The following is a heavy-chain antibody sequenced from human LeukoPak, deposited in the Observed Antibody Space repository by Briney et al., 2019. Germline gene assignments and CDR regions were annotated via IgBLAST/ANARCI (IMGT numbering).Heavy chain of an antibody. Sequence: ASVTVSCKASGYTFPSYGISWVRQTPGQGLEWMGWISAYNGNTNYAQNLQGRVTMTTDTSTSTAYMELRSLRSDDTAVYYCARDGLAAAATNYYYGMDVWGQGTTVTVSS. D-gene: IGHD6-13*01. CDR1: GYTFPSYG. CDR3: ARDGLAAAATNYYYGMDV. V-gene: IGHV1-18*01. J-gene: IGHJ6*02. CDR2: ISAYNGNT.